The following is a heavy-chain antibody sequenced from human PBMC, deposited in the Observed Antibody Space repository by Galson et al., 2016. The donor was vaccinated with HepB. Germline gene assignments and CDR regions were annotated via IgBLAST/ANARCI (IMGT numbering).Heavy chain of an antibody. D-gene: IGHD6-13*01. CDR2: ISSGSSYI. CDR1: GFTLRTYS. V-gene: IGHV3-21*01. J-gene: IGHJ5*02. Sequence: SLRLSCAASGFTLRTYSMNWVRQAPGKGLEWVSYISSGSSYIYYADSVKGRFTISRDNAKNSLYLQMNSLRAEDTAVYYCARLVTTNSWYEWFDPWGQGT. CDR3: ARLVTTNSWYEWFDP.